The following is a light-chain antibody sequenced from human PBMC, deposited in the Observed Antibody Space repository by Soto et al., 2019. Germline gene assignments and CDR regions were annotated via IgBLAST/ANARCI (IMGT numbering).Light chain of an antibody. J-gene: IGLJ1*01. CDR2: DVS. CDR1: SSDVGGYNY. V-gene: IGLV2-14*01. CDR3: SSYTSSSTLYV. Sequence: QSVLTQPASVSRSPGQSITISCTGTSSDVGGYNYVSWYQQRPGKAPKLMIYDVSNRPSGVSNRFSGSKSGNTASLTISGLQAEDEADYYCSSYTSSSTLYVFGTGTKVTVL.